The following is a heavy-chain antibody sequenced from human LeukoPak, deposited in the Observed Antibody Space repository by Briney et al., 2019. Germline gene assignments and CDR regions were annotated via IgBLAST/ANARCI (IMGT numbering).Heavy chain of an antibody. J-gene: IGHJ3*02. CDR1: GNTSTDYY. CDR2: NNPNSGGT. Sequence: ASVKVSCKASGNTSTDYYIHWVRQAPGQGFEWMGWNNPNSGGTNYAQKFQGRVTMTRDTSITTAYMELSRLRSDDTAVYYCATLDAFDIWGQGTMVTVSS. V-gene: IGHV1-2*02. CDR3: ATLDAFDI.